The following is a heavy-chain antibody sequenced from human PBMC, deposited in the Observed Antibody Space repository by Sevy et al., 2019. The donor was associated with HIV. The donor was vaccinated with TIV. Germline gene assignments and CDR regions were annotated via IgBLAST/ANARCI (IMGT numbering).Heavy chain of an antibody. V-gene: IGHV3-11*01. J-gene: IGHJ6*02. CDR3: ARKVLRFLEWSSMDV. CDR1: GFTFSDYY. Sequence: GGSLRLSCAASGFTFSDYYMSWIRQAPGKGLEWVSYISSSGSTIYYADSVKGRFTISRDNAKNSLYLQMNSLRAEDTAVYYCARKVLRFLEWSSMDVWAKGPRSPSP. D-gene: IGHD3-3*01. CDR2: ISSSGSTI.